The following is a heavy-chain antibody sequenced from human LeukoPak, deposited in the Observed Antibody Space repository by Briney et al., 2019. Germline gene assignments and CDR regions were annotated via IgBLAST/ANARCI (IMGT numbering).Heavy chain of an antibody. CDR3: ARPRQSPHGACDY. D-gene: IGHD3-10*01. V-gene: IGHV4-39*01. Sequence: PSETLSLTCTVSGGSISSSSYYWGWIRQPPGKGLEWIGSIYYSGSTYYNPSLKSRVTISVDTSKNQFSLKLSSVTAADTAVYYCARPRQSPHGACDYWGQGTLVTVSS. J-gene: IGHJ4*02. CDR1: GGSISSSSYY. CDR2: IYYSGST.